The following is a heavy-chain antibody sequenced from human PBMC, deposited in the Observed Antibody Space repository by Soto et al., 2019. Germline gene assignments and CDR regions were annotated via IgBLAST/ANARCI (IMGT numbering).Heavy chain of an antibody. Sequence: WGSLRLSCSVSGFTFSSYAMHWVRQAPGKGLEYVSSISSNGGSTYYPDSVKGRLTISRDNSKNTLYLQMSSLRVEDTAVYYCVKDRWVDYWGQGTLVTVSS. CDR1: GFTFSSYA. D-gene: IGHD6-13*01. CDR3: VKDRWVDY. J-gene: IGHJ4*02. V-gene: IGHV3-64D*06. CDR2: ISSNGGST.